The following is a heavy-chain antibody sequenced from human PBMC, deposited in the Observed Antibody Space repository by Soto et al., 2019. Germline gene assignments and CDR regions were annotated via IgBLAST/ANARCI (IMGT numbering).Heavy chain of an antibody. CDR3: AKAERFFDWLLYPNGMDV. CDR1: GFTFSSYG. J-gene: IGHJ6*02. Sequence: GGSLRLSCAASGFTFSSYGMHWVRQAPGKGLEWVAVISYDGSNKYYADSVKGRFTISRDNSKNTLYLQMNSLRAEDTAVYYCAKAERFFDWLLYPNGMDVWGQGTTVTVSS. V-gene: IGHV3-30*18. CDR2: ISYDGSNK. D-gene: IGHD3-9*01.